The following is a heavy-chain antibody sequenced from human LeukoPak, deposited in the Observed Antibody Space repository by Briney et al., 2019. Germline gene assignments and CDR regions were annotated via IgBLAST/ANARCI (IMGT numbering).Heavy chain of an antibody. D-gene: IGHD5-18*01. CDR2: FSGRGGST. J-gene: IGHJ3*02. V-gene: IGHV3-23*01. CDR3: ARARSSYGYGDAFDI. Sequence: GGSLRLSCAASGFTFSSYAMSWVRQAPGKGLEWVSAFSGRGGSTYYADSVKGRFTISRDNSKNTLYLQMNSLRAEDTAVYYCARARSSYGYGDAFDIWGQGTMVTVSS. CDR1: GFTFSSYA.